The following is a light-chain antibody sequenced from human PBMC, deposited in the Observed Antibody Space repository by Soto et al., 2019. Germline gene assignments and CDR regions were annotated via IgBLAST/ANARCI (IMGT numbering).Light chain of an antibody. CDR1: QSVSSTY. CDR2: GTS. V-gene: IGKV3-20*01. J-gene: IGKJ1*01. CDR3: QQYGSSPRT. Sequence: EVVLTXSPGXLXXSXGERATLXXXASQSVSSTYLAXYQQKPGQAPRLLLYGTSNRATGIPDRFSXSGSGTDFTLTISSLEPEDFAVYYCQQYGSSPRTFGQGTKVEV.